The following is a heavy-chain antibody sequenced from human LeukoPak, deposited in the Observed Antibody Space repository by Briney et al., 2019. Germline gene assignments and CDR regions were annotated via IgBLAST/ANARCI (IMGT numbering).Heavy chain of an antibody. CDR1: GFTFSDYY. J-gene: IGHJ3*02. CDR3: ATASRLSYDTFDI. CDR2: ISSSGSTI. V-gene: IGHV3-11*01. Sequence: GGSLRLSCAASGFTFSDYYMSWIRQAPGKGLEWVSYISSSGSTIYYADSVKGRFTISRDNAKNSLYLQMNSLRAEDTAVYYCATASRLSYDTFDIWGQGTVVTVSS. D-gene: IGHD3-16*02.